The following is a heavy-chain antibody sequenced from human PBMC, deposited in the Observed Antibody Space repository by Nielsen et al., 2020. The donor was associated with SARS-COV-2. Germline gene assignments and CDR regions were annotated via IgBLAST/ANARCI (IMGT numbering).Heavy chain of an antibody. D-gene: IGHD3-22*01. CDR3: AKDDYYDSSGYLDY. V-gene: IGHV3-9*01. Sequence: SLKISCAASGFTFDDYAMHWVRQAPGKGLEWVSGISWNSGSIGYADSVKGRLTISRDNAKNSLYLQMNSLRAEDTALYYCAKDDYYDSSGYLDYWGQGTLVTVSS. CDR1: GFTFDDYA. CDR2: ISWNSGSI. J-gene: IGHJ4*02.